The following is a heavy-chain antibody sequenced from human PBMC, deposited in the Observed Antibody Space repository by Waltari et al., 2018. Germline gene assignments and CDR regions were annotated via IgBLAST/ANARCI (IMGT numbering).Heavy chain of an antibody. D-gene: IGHD2-15*01. CDR2: INHSGST. CDR1: GGSFSGYY. CDR3: ARSVVVIAANPLDY. J-gene: IGHJ4*02. Sequence: QEQLQQWGAGLLKPSETLSLTCAVYGGSFSGYYWSWIRQPPGKGLEWIGEINHSGSTNYNPSLKRRVTISVDTSKNQFSLKLSSVTAADTAVYYCARSVVVIAANPLDYWGQGTLVTVSS. V-gene: IGHV4-34*01.